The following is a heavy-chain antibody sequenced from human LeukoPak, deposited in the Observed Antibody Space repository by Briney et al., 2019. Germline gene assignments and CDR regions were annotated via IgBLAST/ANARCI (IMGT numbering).Heavy chain of an antibody. D-gene: IGHD1-14*01. V-gene: IGHV3-48*03. CDR2: ITTSGTTL. J-gene: IGHJ4*01. Sequence: GGSLRLSCAASGFTFSSYEMNWVRQAPGKGLEWISYITTSGTTLDYADSVKGRFTISRDNAKNSLYLQMNSLRTEDTAFYYCAKLLRDVTIYDFWGHGALVTVSS. CDR3: AKLLRDVTIYDF. CDR1: GFTFSSYE.